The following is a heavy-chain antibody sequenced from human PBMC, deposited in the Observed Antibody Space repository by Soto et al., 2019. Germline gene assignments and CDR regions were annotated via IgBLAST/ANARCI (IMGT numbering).Heavy chain of an antibody. CDR3: ARHPLDCSSTSCYGDWFDP. V-gene: IGHV4-61*05. J-gene: IGHJ5*02. CDR2: MYYSGST. Sequence: PSETLCLTCTVSGGSISDDTYYWGWIRQPPGKGLEWIGYMYYSGSTNYNPSLKSRVTISVDTSKNQFSLKLSSVTAADTAVYYCARHPLDCSSTSCYGDWFDPWGQGTLVTVSS. D-gene: IGHD2-2*01. CDR1: GGSISDDTYY.